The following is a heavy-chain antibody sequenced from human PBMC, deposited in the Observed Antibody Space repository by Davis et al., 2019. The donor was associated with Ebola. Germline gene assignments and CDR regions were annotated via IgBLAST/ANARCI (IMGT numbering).Heavy chain of an antibody. Sequence: MPGGSLRLSCTVSGGSISSSSYYWGWIRQPPGKGLEWIGSIYYSGSTYYNPSLKSRVTISVDTSKNQFSLKLSSVTAADTAVYYCATQLLLYPLVDYWGQGTLVTVSS. CDR1: GGSISSSSYY. CDR3: ATQLLLYPLVDY. J-gene: IGHJ4*02. V-gene: IGHV4-39*01. CDR2: IYYSGST. D-gene: IGHD2-15*01.